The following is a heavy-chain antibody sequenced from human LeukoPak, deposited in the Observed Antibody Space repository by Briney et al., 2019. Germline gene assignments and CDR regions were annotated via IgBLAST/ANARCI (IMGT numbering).Heavy chain of an antibody. J-gene: IGHJ4*02. Sequence: SETLSLTCTVSGGSISSDYWSWLRQPPGKGLEWIGHIYNSGSNNYDPSLKSRVTISVDSSKNQFSLKLSSVTAADTAVYYCARNRGISGYDLSVGYWGQGTLVTVSS. D-gene: IGHD5-12*01. CDR3: ARNRGISGYDLSVGY. CDR1: GGSISSDY. V-gene: IGHV4-59*08. CDR2: IYNSGSN.